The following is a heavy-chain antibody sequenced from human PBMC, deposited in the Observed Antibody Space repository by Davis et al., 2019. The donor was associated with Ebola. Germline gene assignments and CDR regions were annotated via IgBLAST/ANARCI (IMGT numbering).Heavy chain of an antibody. CDR3: ARDLSSSGSYSLYYYYYMDV. V-gene: IGHV4-39*07. Sequence: PSETLSLTCTVSGGSISSSSYYWGWIRQPPGKGLEWIGSIYYSGSTYYNPSLKSRVTISVDTSKNQFSLKLSSVTAADTAVYYCARDLSSSGSYSLYYYYYMDVWGKGTTVTVSS. J-gene: IGHJ6*03. CDR1: GGSISSSSYY. D-gene: IGHD3-10*01. CDR2: IYYSGST.